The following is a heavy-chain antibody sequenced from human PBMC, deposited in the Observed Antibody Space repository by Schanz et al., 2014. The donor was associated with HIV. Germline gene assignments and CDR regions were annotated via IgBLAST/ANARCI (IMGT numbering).Heavy chain of an antibody. CDR1: GGSFSGYY. CDR3: ARGPFPGYSSSEYYFYSGMDV. D-gene: IGHD6-13*01. Sequence: QVQLQQWGAGLLKPSQTLSLTCAVYGGSFSGYYWSWIRQPPGKGLEWIGEINHSGSANYNPSLKRRVPISVGTSKNQSSLKLYSVTAADTAVYYCARGPFPGYSSSEYYFYSGMDVWGQGTTVTVSS. V-gene: IGHV4-34*02. CDR2: INHSGSA. J-gene: IGHJ6*02.